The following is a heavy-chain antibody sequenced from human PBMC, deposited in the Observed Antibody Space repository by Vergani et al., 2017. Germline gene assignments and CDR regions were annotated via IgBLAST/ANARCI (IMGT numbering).Heavy chain of an antibody. Sequence: QLQLQESGPGLVKPSETLSLTCTVSGGSISSSSYYWGWIRQPPGKGLEWIGSIYYSGSTYHNPSLKSRVTISVETSKNQFSLKLSSVTAADTAVYYCARAHYDILTGYYYYGMDVGGQGTTVTVSS. CDR2: IYYSGST. D-gene: IGHD3-9*01. J-gene: IGHJ6*02. V-gene: IGHV4-39*07. CDR3: ARAHYDILTGYYYYGMDV. CDR1: GGSISSSSYY.